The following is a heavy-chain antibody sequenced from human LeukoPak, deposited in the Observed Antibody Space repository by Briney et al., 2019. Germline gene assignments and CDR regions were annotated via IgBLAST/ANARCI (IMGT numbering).Heavy chain of an antibody. CDR1: GGSISSYY. Sequence: SETLSLTCTVSGGSISSYYWSWIRQPPGKGLVWIGYIYTSGSTNYNPSLKSRVTISVDTSKNQFSLKLSSVTAADTAVYHCSREGGQGDQSAFDIWGQGTMVTVSS. V-gene: IGHV4-4*08. D-gene: IGHD2-21*01. J-gene: IGHJ3*02. CDR2: IYTSGST. CDR3: SREGGQGDQSAFDI.